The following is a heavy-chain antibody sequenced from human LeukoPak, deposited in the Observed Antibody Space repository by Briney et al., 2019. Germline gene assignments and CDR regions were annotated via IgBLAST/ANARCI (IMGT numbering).Heavy chain of an antibody. Sequence: PGGSLRLSCAASGFTFSSYPMSWVRQAPGKGLEWVANIKQDGSEKYYVDSVKGRFTISRDNAKNSLYLQMNSLRAEDTAVYYCARDQVAARGGFDYWGQGTLVSVSS. J-gene: IGHJ4*02. CDR3: ARDQVAARGGFDY. V-gene: IGHV3-7*01. D-gene: IGHD6-6*01. CDR1: GFTFSSYP. CDR2: IKQDGSEK.